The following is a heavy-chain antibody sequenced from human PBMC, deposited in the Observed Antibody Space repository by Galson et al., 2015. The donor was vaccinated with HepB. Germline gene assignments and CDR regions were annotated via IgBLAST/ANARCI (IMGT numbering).Heavy chain of an antibody. Sequence: PALVKPTQTLTLTCTFSGFSLSTSGMRVSWIRQPPGKALEWLARIDWDDDKFYSTSLKTRLTISKDTSKNQVVLTMTNMDPVDAATYYCARTYSGIFQGFDYWGQGTLVTVSS. CDR3: ARTYSGIFQGFDY. D-gene: IGHD1-26*01. V-gene: IGHV2-70*04. J-gene: IGHJ4*02. CDR2: IDWDDDK. CDR1: GFSLSTSGMR.